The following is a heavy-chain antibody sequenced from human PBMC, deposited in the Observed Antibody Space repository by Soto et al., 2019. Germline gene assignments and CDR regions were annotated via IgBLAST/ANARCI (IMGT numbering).Heavy chain of an antibody. J-gene: IGHJ4*02. CDR3: AKDYPEIVVAGNY. D-gene: IGHD6-13*01. V-gene: IGHV3-23*01. Sequence: GGSLRLSCAASGFTFSSYAMSWVRQAPGKGLEWVSAISSGGDSTYYADSVKGRFTISRDNSKNTLYLQVNSLRAEDTAVYYCAKDYPEIVVAGNYWGQGTLVTVPQ. CDR1: GFTFSSYA. CDR2: ISSGGDST.